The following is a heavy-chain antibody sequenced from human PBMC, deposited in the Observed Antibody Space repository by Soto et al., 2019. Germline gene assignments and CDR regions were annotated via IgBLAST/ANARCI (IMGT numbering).Heavy chain of an antibody. CDR1: GGSISSGDYY. D-gene: IGHD6-6*01. Sequence: LSLTCTVSGGSISSGDYYWSWIRQPPGKGLEWIGYIYYSGSTYYNPSLKSRVTISVDTSKNQFSLKLSSVTAADTAVYYCASNEYSSSSSPGDYGMDVWGQGTTVT. V-gene: IGHV4-30-4*08. J-gene: IGHJ6*02. CDR3: ASNEYSSSSSPGDYGMDV. CDR2: IYYSGST.